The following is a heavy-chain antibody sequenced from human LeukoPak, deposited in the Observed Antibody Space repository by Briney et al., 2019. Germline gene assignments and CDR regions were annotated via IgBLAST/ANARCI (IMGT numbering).Heavy chain of an antibody. V-gene: IGHV3-7*01. J-gene: IGHJ4*02. CDR3: VRESDY. Sequence: GGSLRLSCVASGFTLNDFWMNWVRQAPGKGPEWVANIKPDGSEKYYVDSVKGRFTISRDIAKNSLYLQMNSLRVEDTAVYYCVRESDYWGQGTLVTVSS. CDR1: GFTLNDFW. CDR2: IKPDGSEK.